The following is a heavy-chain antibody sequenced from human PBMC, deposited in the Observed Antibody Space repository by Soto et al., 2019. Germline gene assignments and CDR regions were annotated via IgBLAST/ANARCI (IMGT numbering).Heavy chain of an antibody. Sequence: EVQLVESGGGLVKPGGSLRLSCAASGFTFSSYSMNWVRQAPGKGLEWVSSISSSSSYIYYADSVKGRFTISRDNAKNSRYLQMNSLRAEDTAVYYCARDWGSYSWFDPWGQGTLVTVSS. V-gene: IGHV3-21*01. CDR2: ISSSSSYI. CDR3: ARDWGSYSWFDP. CDR1: GFTFSSYS. J-gene: IGHJ5*02. D-gene: IGHD1-26*01.